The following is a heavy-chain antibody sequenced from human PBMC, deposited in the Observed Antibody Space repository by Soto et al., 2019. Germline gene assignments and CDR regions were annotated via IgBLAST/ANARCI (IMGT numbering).Heavy chain of an antibody. CDR1: GGSVISSSW. V-gene: IGHV4-4*02. Sequence: PSETLSLTCGVSGGSVISSSWWTWLRQSPGKGLEWIGEIYHAGSPNCNPSFQSRVIISLDKSKNNFSLRLTSVTAADAAIYYCARGSSFRGDFDIWGQGTTVTVSS. J-gene: IGHJ3*02. CDR3: ARGSSFRGDFDI. CDR2: IYHAGSP. D-gene: IGHD2-21*01.